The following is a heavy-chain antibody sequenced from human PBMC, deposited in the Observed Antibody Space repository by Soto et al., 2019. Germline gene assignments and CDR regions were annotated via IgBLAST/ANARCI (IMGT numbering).Heavy chain of an antibody. D-gene: IGHD2-21*02. CDR2: VYYSGST. CDR3: ARGAGGNFYFDY. J-gene: IGHJ4*02. Sequence: QVQLQESGPGLGKPSQTLSLTCTVPGGSINRGGYYWTWIRQHPGKGLEWIGSVYYSGSTNYNPSLKSRVTISVDTSKNQFSLKLSSVSAADTAVYYCARGAGGNFYFDYWGQGTLVTVSS. V-gene: IGHV4-31*03. CDR1: GGSINRGGYY.